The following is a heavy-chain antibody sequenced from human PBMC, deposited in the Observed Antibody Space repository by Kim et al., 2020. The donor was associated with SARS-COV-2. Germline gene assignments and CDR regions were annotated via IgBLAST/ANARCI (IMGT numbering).Heavy chain of an antibody. V-gene: IGHV3-23*01. CDR3: ANLPTGGYSSSWWEGDWYFDL. CDR2: ISGSGGST. Sequence: GGSLRLSCAASGFTFSSYAMSWVRQAPGKGLEWVSAISGSGGSTYYADSVKGRFTISRDNSKNTLYLQMNSLRAEDTAVYYCANLPTGGYSSSWWEGDWYFDLWGRGTLVTVSS. CDR1: GFTFSSYA. J-gene: IGHJ2*01. D-gene: IGHD6-13*01.